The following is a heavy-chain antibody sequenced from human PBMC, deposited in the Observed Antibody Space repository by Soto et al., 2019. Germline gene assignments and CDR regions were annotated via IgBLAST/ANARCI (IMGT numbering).Heavy chain of an antibody. CDR3: AKQRAGFGSGSDTYYFDY. J-gene: IGHJ4*02. D-gene: IGHD3-10*01. V-gene: IGHV3-23*01. Sequence: EVQLLESGGGLVQPGGSLRISCIGSGFTFSSNAMSWVRQALGKGLEWVSAISGSGGTTYYADSVKGRFAVSRDNSNTPLYLQMNSLRAEDTAVYYCAKQRAGFGSGSDTYYFDYWGQGTLVTVSS. CDR1: GFTFSSNA. CDR2: ISGSGGTT.